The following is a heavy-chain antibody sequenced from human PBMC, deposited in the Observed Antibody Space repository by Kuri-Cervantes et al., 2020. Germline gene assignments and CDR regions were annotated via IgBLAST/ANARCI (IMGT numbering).Heavy chain of an antibody. D-gene: IGHD6-13*01. CDR2: LWYDGTNK. J-gene: IGHJ4*02. Sequence: LSLTCAVYGGSFSGYYWSWIRQAPGKGLEWVAVLWYDGTNKYYADSVKGRFTISRDDSKNTLFLQMNSLRAEDTAVYYCARQQQLAPAAFDFWGQGTLVTVSS. CDR3: ARQQQLAPAAFDF. CDR1: GGSFSGYY. V-gene: IGHV3-33*08.